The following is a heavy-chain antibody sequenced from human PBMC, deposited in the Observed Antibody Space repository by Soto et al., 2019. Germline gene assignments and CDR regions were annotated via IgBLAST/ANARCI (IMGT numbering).Heavy chain of an antibody. V-gene: IGHV1-18*01. CDR3: ARDSKPTYGDYANWFDP. D-gene: IGHD4-17*01. J-gene: IGHJ5*02. CDR2: ISAYNGNT. Sequence: GASVKVSCKASGYTFTSYGVSWVRQAPGQGLEWMGWISAYNGNTNYAQKLQGRVTMTTDTSTSTAYMELRSLRSDDTAVYYCARDSKPTYGDYANWFDPWGQGTLVTVSS. CDR1: GYTFTSYG.